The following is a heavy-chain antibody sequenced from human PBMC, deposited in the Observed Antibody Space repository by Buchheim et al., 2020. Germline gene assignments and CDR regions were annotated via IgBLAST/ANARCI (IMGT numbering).Heavy chain of an antibody. V-gene: IGHV3-7*04. CDR1: GFTFSDYW. J-gene: IGHJ4*02. Sequence: EVQLVDSGGDLVQPGGSLRLSCETSGFTFSDYWMSWVRQAPGKGPEWVASIKQEGSERHYVDSVKGRFTTSRDNGRKSLFLQMNSLRGEDTAVYYCARGRRHFDYGGQGTL. CDR3: ARGRRHFDY. CDR2: IKQEGSER.